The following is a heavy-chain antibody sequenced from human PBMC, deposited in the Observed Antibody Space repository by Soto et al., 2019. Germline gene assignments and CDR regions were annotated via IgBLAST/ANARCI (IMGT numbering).Heavy chain of an antibody. D-gene: IGHD4-17*01. CDR1: GGSISSINW. CDR3: ARNPAGTTVLFDY. Sequence: SETLSLTCTVSGGSISSINWWSWVRQPPGKGLEWIGEIHHRGSTNYNPSLKSRVTISLDKSMNQFSLKLSSVTAADTAVHYCARNPAGTTVLFDYWGQGTLVTVSS. V-gene: IGHV4-4*02. CDR2: IHHRGST. J-gene: IGHJ4*02.